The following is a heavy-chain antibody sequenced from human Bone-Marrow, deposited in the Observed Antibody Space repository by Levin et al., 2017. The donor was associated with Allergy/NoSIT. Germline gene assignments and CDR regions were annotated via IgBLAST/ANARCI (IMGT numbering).Heavy chain of an antibody. CDR3: ARDGGGTYYYYYMDV. J-gene: IGHJ6*03. Sequence: GESLKISCAASGFTFTDYTMNWVRQAPGKGLEWVSSISSSSSYIYYADSVKGRFTISRDNAKNSLYLQMNSLRAEDTAVYYCARDGGGTYYYYYMDVWGKGTTVTVSS. CDR1: GFTFTDYT. D-gene: IGHD1-26*01. CDR2: ISSSSSYI. V-gene: IGHV3-21*01.